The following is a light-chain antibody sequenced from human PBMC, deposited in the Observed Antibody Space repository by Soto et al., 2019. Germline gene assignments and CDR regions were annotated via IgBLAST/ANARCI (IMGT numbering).Light chain of an antibody. CDR2: DAS. Sequence: QSALTQPASVSASPGQSITISCTGTSSDIGSYNYVSWYRHHPGKAPKLMIYDASHRPSGISHRFSGSKSGNTTALTISGLQAEDEGYYYCSSYSGSKTRVVFGGGTKLTVL. CDR1: SSDIGSYNY. J-gene: IGLJ2*01. CDR3: SSYSGSKTRVV. V-gene: IGLV2-14*03.